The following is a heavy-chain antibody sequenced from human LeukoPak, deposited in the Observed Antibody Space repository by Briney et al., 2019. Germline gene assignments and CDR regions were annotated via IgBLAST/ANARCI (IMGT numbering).Heavy chain of an antibody. D-gene: IGHD1-26*01. CDR3: TRESGAFSPFGF. CDR1: GGSIITTNW. Sequence: PSGTLSLTCAVSGGSIITTNWWSWVRQPPGKGLEWIGEVHLNGATHYNPSLGGRVSMEIDKSKNHMSLKLPSVTAADTAIYYCTRESGAFSPFGFWGQGTLVTVSS. V-gene: IGHV4-4*02. CDR2: VHLNGAT. J-gene: IGHJ4*02.